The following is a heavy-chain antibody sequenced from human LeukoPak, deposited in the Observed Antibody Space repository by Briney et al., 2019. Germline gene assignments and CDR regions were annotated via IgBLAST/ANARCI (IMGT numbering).Heavy chain of an antibody. CDR1: EFTFSTYS. V-gene: IGHV3-21*01. Sequence: GGSLRLSCAASEFTFSTYSMNWVRQAPGKGLEWVSSISSGSTYIYYADSVKGRFTISRDNAKNSLYLQMNSLRAEDTAVYYCARDMSWTYYYGSGSTGLDYWGQGTLVTVSS. D-gene: IGHD3-10*01. J-gene: IGHJ4*02. CDR3: ARDMSWTYYYGSGSTGLDY. CDR2: ISSGSTYI.